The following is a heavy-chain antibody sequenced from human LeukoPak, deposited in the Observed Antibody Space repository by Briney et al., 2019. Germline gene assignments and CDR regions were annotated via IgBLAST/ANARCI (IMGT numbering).Heavy chain of an antibody. Sequence: SETLSLTCTVSGGSMSDYYWRWIRQPPGKGLEGIGYIYSTGSTNYNPSLKSRITISLDTSKNQFSLKLSSVAAADTALYYCARDYSMTHAFDIWGQGTLVTVSS. CDR2: IYSTGST. V-gene: IGHV4-59*01. CDR1: GGSMSDYY. CDR3: ARDYSMTHAFDI. D-gene: IGHD1-26*01. J-gene: IGHJ3*02.